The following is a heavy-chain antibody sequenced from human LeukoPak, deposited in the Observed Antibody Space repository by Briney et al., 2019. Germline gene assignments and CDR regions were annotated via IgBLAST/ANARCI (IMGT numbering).Heavy chain of an antibody. CDR3: ARPKDSGDSVVAFDS. J-gene: IGHJ4*02. CDR2: INKDGSST. CDR1: GFTFSSYW. Sequence: GGSLRLSCAASGFTFSSYWMHWVRQAPGKGLVWVSRINKDGSSTTYTDSVKGRFTISRDHAENTLYLQLSSLRGEDTAVYYCARPKDSGDSVVAFDSWGQGTLVTVSS. V-gene: IGHV3-74*01. D-gene: IGHD4-17*01.